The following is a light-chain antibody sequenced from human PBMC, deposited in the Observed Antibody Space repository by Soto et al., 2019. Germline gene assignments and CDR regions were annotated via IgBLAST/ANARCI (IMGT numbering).Light chain of an antibody. Sequence: EIVLTQSPGTLSLSPGERATLSCRASQSVTSNYLAWYQQKPSQAPRILIFAASSRATGIPDRFSGSGSGTDFTLTISRLEPEDFAVYYCQQYGSSPRVTFGQGTRLEIK. CDR1: QSVTSNY. CDR3: QQYGSSPRVT. V-gene: IGKV3-20*01. J-gene: IGKJ5*01. CDR2: AAS.